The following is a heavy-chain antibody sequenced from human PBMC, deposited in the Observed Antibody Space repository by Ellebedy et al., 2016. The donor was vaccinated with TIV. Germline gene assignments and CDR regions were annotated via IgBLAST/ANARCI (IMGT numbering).Heavy chain of an antibody. Sequence: PGGSLRLSCAASGFTFSSYSMNWVRQAPGKGLEWVSSISSSSSYIYYADSVKGRFTISRDNAKNSLYLQMNSLRAEDTAVYYCARDPTRVATIVDVGFNWFDPWGQGTLVTVSS. J-gene: IGHJ5*02. CDR1: GFTFSSYS. D-gene: IGHD5-12*01. V-gene: IGHV3-21*01. CDR2: ISSSSSYI. CDR3: ARDPTRVATIVDVGFNWFDP.